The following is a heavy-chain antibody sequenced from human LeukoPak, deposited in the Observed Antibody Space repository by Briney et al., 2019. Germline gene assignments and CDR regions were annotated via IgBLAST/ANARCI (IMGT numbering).Heavy chain of an antibody. CDR3: AKGSDYDSSGYYYVWGTFDY. CDR2: ISWNSGSI. CDR1: GFTFDDYA. J-gene: IGHJ4*02. Sequence: GRSLRLSCAASGFTFDDYAMHWVRQAPGKGLEWVSGISWNSGSIGYADSVKGRFTISRDNAKNSLYLQMNSLRAEDTALYYCAKGSDYDSSGYYYVWGTFDYWGQGTLVTVS. V-gene: IGHV3-9*01. D-gene: IGHD3-22*01.